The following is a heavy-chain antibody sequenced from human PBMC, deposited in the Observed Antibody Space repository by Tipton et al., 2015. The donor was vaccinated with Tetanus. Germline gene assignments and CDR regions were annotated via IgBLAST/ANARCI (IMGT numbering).Heavy chain of an antibody. J-gene: IGHJ6*02. V-gene: IGHV4-31*03. CDR2: IYDSGSI. D-gene: IGHD1-1*01. Sequence: TLSLTCIVSGGSISSGGYYWSWIRQHPGRGLGWIGYIYDSGSIYYNPSLKSRVSISIDTSKNQSPLKLSSVTAADTAVYYCTRERYIHYGMDVWGQGTTVTVSS. CDR3: TRERYIHYGMDV. CDR1: GGSISSGGYY.